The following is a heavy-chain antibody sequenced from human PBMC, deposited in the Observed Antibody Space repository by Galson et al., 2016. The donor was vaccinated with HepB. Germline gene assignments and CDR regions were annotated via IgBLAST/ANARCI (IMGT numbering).Heavy chain of an antibody. CDR2: IHYTGST. CDR3: ARDREATTVNWYFDL. J-gene: IGHJ2*01. D-gene: IGHD4-17*01. Sequence: SETLSLTCTVSGGSISGYYWSWIRQPPGKRLEWIGYIHYTGSTKYNPSLKSRVTISVDTSKNQFSLKLSSVTAADTAVYYCARDREATTVNWYFDLWGRGTLVSVSS. V-gene: IGHV4-59*01. CDR1: GGSISGYY.